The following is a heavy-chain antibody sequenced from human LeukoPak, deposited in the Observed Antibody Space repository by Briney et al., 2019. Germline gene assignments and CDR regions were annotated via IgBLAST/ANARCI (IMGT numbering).Heavy chain of an antibody. CDR3: ARTLTTVPYSGWYFDL. CDR1: GGSISSYY. J-gene: IGHJ2*01. CDR2: VYATGIT. D-gene: IGHD4-17*01. Sequence: SETLSLTCTVSGGSISSYYWSWIRQSAGKGLEWIGRVYATGITKYNPSLKSRVTISVDTSKNQFSLKLSSVTAADTAVYYCARTLTTVPYSGWYFDLWGRGTLVTVSS. V-gene: IGHV4-4*07.